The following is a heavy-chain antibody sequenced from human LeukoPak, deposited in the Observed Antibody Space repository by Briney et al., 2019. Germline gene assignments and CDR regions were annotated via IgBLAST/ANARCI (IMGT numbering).Heavy chain of an antibody. CDR1: GFTFSSYW. CDR2: ISSNGGRT. J-gene: IGHJ4*02. D-gene: IGHD3-16*01. CDR3: AKRMGCADFNCYAELDS. Sequence: GGSLRLSCAASGFTFSSYWMNWVRQARGQGLERVSVISSNGGRTYYANSVKGRFTVSRDNSKNMLYLRMNTLRAEDTAIYYCAKRMGCADFNCYAELDSWGQGTLVTVSS. V-gene: IGHV3-23*01.